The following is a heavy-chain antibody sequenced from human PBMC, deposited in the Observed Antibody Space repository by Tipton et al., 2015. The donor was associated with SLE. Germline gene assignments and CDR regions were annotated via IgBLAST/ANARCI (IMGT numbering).Heavy chain of an antibody. V-gene: IGHV3-48*01. CDR3: ARVQAPLWSGSDFDY. J-gene: IGHJ4*02. Sequence: GSLRLSCAASGFTFSSYSMNWVRQAPGKGLEWVSYISSSSSTIYYADSVKGRFTISRDNAKNSLYLQMNSLRAEDTAVYYCARVQAPLWSGSDFDYWGQGTLVTVSS. CDR2: ISSSSSTI. D-gene: IGHD3-3*01. CDR1: GFTFSSYS.